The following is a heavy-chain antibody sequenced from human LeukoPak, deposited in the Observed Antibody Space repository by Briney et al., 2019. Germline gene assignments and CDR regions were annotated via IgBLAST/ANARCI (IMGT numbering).Heavy chain of an antibody. Sequence: PSETLSLTCTVSGGSISSGSYYWSWIRQPAGKGLEWIGRIYTSGSTNYNPSLKSRVTISVDTSKNQFSLKLSSVTAADTAVYYCARGRHRHSYGDYWGQGTLVTVSS. V-gene: IGHV4-61*02. CDR2: IYTSGST. J-gene: IGHJ4*02. CDR3: ARGRHRHSYGDY. CDR1: GGSISSGSYY. D-gene: IGHD5-18*01.